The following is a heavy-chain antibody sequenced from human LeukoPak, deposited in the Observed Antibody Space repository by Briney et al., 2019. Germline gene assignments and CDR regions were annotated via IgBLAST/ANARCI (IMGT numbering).Heavy chain of an antibody. D-gene: IGHD2-15*01. Sequence: PGGSLRLSCAASGSTFSSYGMHWVRQAPGKGLEWVAVISYDGSNKYYADSVKGRFTISRDNSKNTLYLQMNSLRAEDTAVYYCAKEVVAATVIDYWGQGTLVTVSS. V-gene: IGHV3-30*18. CDR1: GSTFSSYG. CDR2: ISYDGSNK. CDR3: AKEVVAATVIDY. J-gene: IGHJ4*02.